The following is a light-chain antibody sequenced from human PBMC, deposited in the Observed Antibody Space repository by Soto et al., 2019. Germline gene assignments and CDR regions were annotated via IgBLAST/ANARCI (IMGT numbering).Light chain of an antibody. V-gene: IGKV1-39*01. Sequence: DIQMTQSPSSLSASVGDRVTITCRASQSISNYLNWYQQKPGRAPKLLIYAASSLQSGVPSRFSCSGSGTDFTLTINSLQPEDFATYYCQQSYTTPLTFGGGTKVEIK. J-gene: IGKJ4*01. CDR1: QSISNY. CDR2: AAS. CDR3: QQSYTTPLT.